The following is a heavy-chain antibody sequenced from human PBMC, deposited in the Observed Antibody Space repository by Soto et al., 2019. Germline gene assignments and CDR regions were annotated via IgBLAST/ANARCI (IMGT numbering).Heavy chain of an antibody. J-gene: IGHJ3*02. Sequence: GGSLRLSCAASGFTFSSYAMSWVRQAPGKGLEWVSAISGSGGSTYYADSVKGRFTISRDNSKNTLYLQMNSLRAEDTAVYYYVKGLYSGGYTPPPGDAFDIWGQGTMVTV. CDR3: VKGLYSGGYTPPPGDAFDI. CDR1: GFTFSSYA. V-gene: IGHV3-23*01. CDR2: ISGSGGST. D-gene: IGHD1-26*01.